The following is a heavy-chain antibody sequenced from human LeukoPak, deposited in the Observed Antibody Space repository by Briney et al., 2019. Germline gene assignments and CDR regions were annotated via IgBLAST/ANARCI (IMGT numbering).Heavy chain of an antibody. CDR1: GFTFSSYA. CDR3: ALGIGRNEDAFDI. Sequence: QVQLVESGGGVVQPGRSLRLSCAASGFTFSSYAMHWVRQAPGKGLEWVAVISYDGSNKYYADSVKGRFTISRDNSKNTLYLQMNSLRAEDTAVYYCALGIGRNEDAFDIWGQGTMVTVSS. J-gene: IGHJ3*02. D-gene: IGHD1-1*01. V-gene: IGHV3-30-3*01. CDR2: ISYDGSNK.